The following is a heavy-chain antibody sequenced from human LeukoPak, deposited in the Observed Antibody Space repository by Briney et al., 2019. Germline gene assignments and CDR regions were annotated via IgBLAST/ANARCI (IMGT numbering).Heavy chain of an antibody. D-gene: IGHD3-3*01. V-gene: IGHV4-59*01. J-gene: IGHJ4*02. CDR1: GGSISSYY. Sequence: SETLSLTCTVSGGSISSYYWSWIRQPPGKGLEWIGYIYYSGSTNYNPSLKSRVTTSVDTSKNQFSLKLSSVTAADTAVYYCARAPDFWSGYFDYWGQGTLVTVSS. CDR2: IYYSGST. CDR3: ARAPDFWSGYFDY.